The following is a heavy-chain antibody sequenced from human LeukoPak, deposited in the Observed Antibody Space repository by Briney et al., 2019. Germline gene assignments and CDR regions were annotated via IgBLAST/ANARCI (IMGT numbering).Heavy chain of an antibody. Sequence: ASVKVSCKASGYTFTSYGISWVRQAPGQGLEWMGWISAYNGNTNYAQKLQGRVTMTTDTSTSTAYMELRSLRSDDTAVYYCARAPTYYYDSSALGDWGRGTLVTVSS. V-gene: IGHV1-18*01. CDR1: GYTFTSYG. D-gene: IGHD3-22*01. CDR2: ISAYNGNT. CDR3: ARAPTYYYDSSALGD. J-gene: IGHJ4*02.